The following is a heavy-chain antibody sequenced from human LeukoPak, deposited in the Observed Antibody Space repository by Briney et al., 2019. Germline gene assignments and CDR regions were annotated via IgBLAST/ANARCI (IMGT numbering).Heavy chain of an antibody. Sequence: SQSLSLTCAISGDSVSSNSAAWNWIRQSPSRGLEWLGRTYYRSKWYNDYAVSVKSRITINPHTSKNQFSLQLNSVTPEDTAVYYCARSEDIAAVSYYFDYWGQGTLVTVSS. CDR2: TYYRSKWYN. V-gene: IGHV6-1*01. D-gene: IGHD6-13*01. J-gene: IGHJ4*02. CDR3: ARSEDIAAVSYYFDY. CDR1: GDSVSSNSAA.